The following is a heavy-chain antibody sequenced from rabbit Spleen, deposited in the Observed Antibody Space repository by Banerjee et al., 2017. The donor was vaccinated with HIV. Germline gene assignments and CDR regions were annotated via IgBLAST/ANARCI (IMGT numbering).Heavy chain of an antibody. V-gene: IGHV1S40*01. D-gene: IGHD1-1*01. J-gene: IGHJ6*01. Sequence: QSLEESGGDLVKPGASLTLTCIASGVSFSGNSYICWVRQAPGKGLEWIACIEVGSSDFTYFATWAKGRFTISKTSSTTVTLQVTRLTAADTATYFCARDTSSSFSSYGMDLWGPGTLVTVS. CDR2: IEVGSSDFT. CDR1: GVSFSGNSY. CDR3: ARDTSSSFSSYGMDL.